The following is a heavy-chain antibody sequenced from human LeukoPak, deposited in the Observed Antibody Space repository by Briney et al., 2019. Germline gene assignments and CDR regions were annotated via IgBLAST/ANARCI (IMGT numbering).Heavy chain of an antibody. J-gene: IGHJ4*02. CDR1: GITLNDSY. Sequence: GGSLRLSCAASGITLNDSYMSWIRQAPGKGLEWISFMYTGGSTIYYADSVKGRFTISRDNAKNSLFLQMNSLRVEDTATYYCARGTATMAGIDFWGQGTLVTVSS. V-gene: IGHV3-11*04. CDR3: ARGTATMAGIDF. CDR2: MYTGGSTI. D-gene: IGHD6-19*01.